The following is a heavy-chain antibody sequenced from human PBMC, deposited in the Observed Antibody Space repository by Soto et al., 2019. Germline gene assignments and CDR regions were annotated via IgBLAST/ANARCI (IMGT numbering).Heavy chain of an antibody. V-gene: IGHV2-70*13. CDR3: SRSIRGPRSFNGMAV. CDR2: IERDDDDK. Sequence: SGPTLVNPTETLTLTCTFSGFSLTSPGMCVSWIRHPPGKALEWLALIERDDDDKYYSTSLKTRLTISKDTRKNQVVLTMANMNPAETAPYFCSRSIRGPRSFNGMAVWGQGATVTVPS. D-gene: IGHD3-10*01. CDR1: GFSLTSPGMC. J-gene: IGHJ6*02.